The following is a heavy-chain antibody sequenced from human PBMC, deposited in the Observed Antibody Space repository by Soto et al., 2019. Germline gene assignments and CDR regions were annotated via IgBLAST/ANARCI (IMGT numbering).Heavy chain of an antibody. Sequence: QLQLQESGPGLVKPSETLSLTCTVSGGSISSDNTYWAWIRQPPEKGLEWIVTIYYSGTTYYNPSLKSRVTMFSDTSKSQCYLTLRSVTAADTAVYYWSRLYNSMVKTFEFWGDGTQVTVSS. D-gene: IGHD5-18*01. CDR2: IYYSGTT. CDR3: SRLYNSMVKTFEF. J-gene: IGHJ4*01. CDR1: GGSISSDNTY. V-gene: IGHV4-39*01.